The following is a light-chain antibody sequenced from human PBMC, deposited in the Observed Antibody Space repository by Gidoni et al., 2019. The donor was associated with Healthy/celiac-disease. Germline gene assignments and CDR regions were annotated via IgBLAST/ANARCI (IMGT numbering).Light chain of an antibody. CDR3: QQYNNWPPGMCS. CDR2: GAS. Sequence: EIVMTQSPATLSVSPGERATLSCRASQSVSSNLAWYQQKPGQAPRLLIYGASTRAPGIPARFSGSGSGTEFTLTISSLQSEDFAVYYCQQYNNWPPGMCSFGQGTKLEIK. CDR1: QSVSSN. V-gene: IGKV3-15*01. J-gene: IGKJ2*04.